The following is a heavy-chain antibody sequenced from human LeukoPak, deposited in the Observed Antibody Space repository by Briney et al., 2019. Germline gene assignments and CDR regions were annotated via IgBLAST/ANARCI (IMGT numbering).Heavy chain of an antibody. CDR1: GGSISSYY. Sequence: SETLSLTCTVSGGSISSYYWSWIRQPAGKGLEWIGRIYTSGSTNYNPSLKSRVTMSVDTSKNQSSMKLSSVTAADTAVYYCARSSTTSAYYYYYYYMDVWGKGTTVTVSS. CDR2: IYTSGST. CDR3: ARSSTTSAYYYYYYYMDV. J-gene: IGHJ6*03. D-gene: IGHD1-1*01. V-gene: IGHV4-4*07.